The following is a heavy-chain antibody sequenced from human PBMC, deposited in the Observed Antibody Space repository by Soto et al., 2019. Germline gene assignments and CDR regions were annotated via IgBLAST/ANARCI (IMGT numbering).Heavy chain of an antibody. CDR3: ARDLWGYCGTVCYQLDV. CDR2: MFHSGST. Sequence: SGTQSLTCTVSGGSISSGGYSWSLIRQPPGKGLEWIGYMFHSGSTYYNPSLKRRVTISIDRSKNQFSLKLSSVTAAETAVYYCARDLWGYCGTVCYQLDVWGAGTTFTVSS. V-gene: IGHV4-30-2*01. J-gene: IGHJ6*04. CDR1: GGSISSGGYS. D-gene: IGHD2-21*02.